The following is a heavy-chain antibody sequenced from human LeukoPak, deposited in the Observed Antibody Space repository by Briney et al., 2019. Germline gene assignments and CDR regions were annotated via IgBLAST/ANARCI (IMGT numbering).Heavy chain of an antibody. CDR3: AKGPFYGEPFDY. J-gene: IGHJ4*02. V-gene: IGHV1-69*04. CDR2: IIPILGIA. CDR1: GGTFSSYA. Sequence: SVKVSCKASGGTFSSYAISWVRQAPGQGLEWMGRIIPILGIANYAQKFQGRVTITADKSTSTAYMELSSLRSEDTAVYYCAKGPFYGEPFDYWGQGTLVTVSS. D-gene: IGHD4-17*01.